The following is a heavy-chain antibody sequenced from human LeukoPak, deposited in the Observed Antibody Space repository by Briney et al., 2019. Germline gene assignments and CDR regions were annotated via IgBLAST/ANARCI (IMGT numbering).Heavy chain of an antibody. CDR3: ATSRDSSGYRNNWFDP. CDR2: IYYTGST. J-gene: IGHJ5*02. D-gene: IGHD3-22*01. V-gene: IGHV4-59*03. CDR1: GGSFRGYY. Sequence: SETLSLTCAVYGGSFRGYYWSWIRQPPGKGLEWIGYIYYTGSTDYNPSLKSRVTISVDTSNNQFSLKLTSVTAADTAVYYCATSRDSSGYRNNWFDPWGQGTLVTVSS.